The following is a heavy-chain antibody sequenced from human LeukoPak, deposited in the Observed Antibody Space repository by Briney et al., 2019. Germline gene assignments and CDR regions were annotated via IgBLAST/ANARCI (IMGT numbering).Heavy chain of an antibody. D-gene: IGHD2-2*01. V-gene: IGHV3-30-3*01. J-gene: IGHJ4*02. CDR3: ARVGEYCSSTSCYPPYFDY. CDR1: GFTFSSYA. Sequence: GGSLRLSCAASGFTFSSYAMHWVRQAPGKGLEWVAVISYDGSNKYYADSVKGRFTISRDNSKNTLYLQMNSLRAEDTAVYYCARVGEYCSSTSCYPPYFDYWGQGTLVTVSS. CDR2: ISYDGSNK.